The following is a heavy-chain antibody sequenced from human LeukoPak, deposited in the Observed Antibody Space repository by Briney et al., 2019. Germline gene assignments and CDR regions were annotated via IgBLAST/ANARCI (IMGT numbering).Heavy chain of an antibody. J-gene: IGHJ5*02. CDR3: TRNWGSDNWLDP. CDR1: GFTVSSNY. D-gene: IGHD7-27*01. Sequence: GGSLRLSCAASGFTVSSNYMTWVRQAPGKGLEWVSVIYSGGSTYYADSVKGRFTISRDNSKNTLYLQMNSLRAEDTAVYYCTRNWGSDNWLDPWGQGTLVTVSS. V-gene: IGHV3-53*01. CDR2: IYSGGST.